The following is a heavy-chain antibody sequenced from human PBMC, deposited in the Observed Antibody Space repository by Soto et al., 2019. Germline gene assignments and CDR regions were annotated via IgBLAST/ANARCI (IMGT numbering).Heavy chain of an antibody. V-gene: IGHV3-15*07. Sequence: GGSLRLSCAASGFTFSNAWMNWVRQAPGKGLEWVGRIKSKTDGGTTDYAAPVKGRFTISRDDSKNTLYLQMNSLKTEDTAVYYCTTGPYYYDSSGYYGDFDYWGQGTLVTVSS. CDR2: IKSKTDGGTT. D-gene: IGHD3-22*01. J-gene: IGHJ4*02. CDR3: TTGPYYYDSSGYYGDFDY. CDR1: GFTFSNAW.